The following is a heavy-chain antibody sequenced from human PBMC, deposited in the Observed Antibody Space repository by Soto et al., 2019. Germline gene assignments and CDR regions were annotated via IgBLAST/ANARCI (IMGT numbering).Heavy chain of an antibody. V-gene: IGHV3-21*01. CDR2: ISSSSSYI. CDR1: GFTFSSYS. J-gene: IGHJ6*02. D-gene: IGHD3-3*01. Sequence: GGSLRLSYAASGFTFSSYSMNWVRQAPGKGLEWVSSISSSSSYIYYADSVKGRFTISRDNAKKSLYLQMTSLRAEDTALYYCARGWGSNYDFWGGSPMDVWGQGTTVTVSS. CDR3: ARGWGSNYDFWGGSPMDV.